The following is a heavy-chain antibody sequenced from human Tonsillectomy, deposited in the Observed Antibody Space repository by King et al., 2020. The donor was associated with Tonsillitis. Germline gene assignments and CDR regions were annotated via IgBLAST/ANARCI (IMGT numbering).Heavy chain of an antibody. D-gene: IGHD1-26*01. Sequence: HLQLQESGPGLVTPSETLSLTCTVSGGSISSDNYYWGWIRQPPGKRLEWIGTVYYNGNTYYNPSLKSRGTISVDTSKNQFSLRLNSVTAADTAVYFCARHLVVGTEDYYFYYWGQGTLVIVSS. CDR2: VYYNGNT. V-gene: IGHV4-39*01. J-gene: IGHJ4*02. CDR1: GGSISSDNYY. CDR3: ARHLVVGTEDYYFYY.